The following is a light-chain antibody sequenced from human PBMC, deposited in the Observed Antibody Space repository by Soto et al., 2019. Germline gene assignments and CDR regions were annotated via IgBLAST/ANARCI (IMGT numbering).Light chain of an antibody. CDR1: RLDVGGYNY. CDR2: EVT. Sequence: QSVLTQPASVSGSPGQSITISCTGTRLDVGGYNYVSWYQQQPGKAPKLIIYEVTNRPSGVSDRFSGSKSDNTASLTISGLQTEDEADYYCSSYRSSSTLDYVFGTGTKVTVL. J-gene: IGLJ1*01. CDR3: SSYRSSSTLDYV. V-gene: IGLV2-14*03.